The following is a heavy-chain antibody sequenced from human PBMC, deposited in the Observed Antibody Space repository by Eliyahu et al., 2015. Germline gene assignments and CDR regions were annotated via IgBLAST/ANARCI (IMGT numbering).Heavy chain of an antibody. CDR2: ISYHGSNK. V-gene: IGHV3-30*18. J-gene: IGHJ4*02. CDR3: AKRAGRYFDY. Sequence: QVQLVXSGGGVVQPGRSLXLXCXAXGFTFSDYDMPWVRQAPGKGLEWVAIISYHGSNKSYADSVKGRFTISRDNSKNTLYLRMNSLRLEDTAVYYCAKRAGRYFDYWGQGTLVTVSS. D-gene: IGHD6-13*01. CDR1: GFTFSDYD.